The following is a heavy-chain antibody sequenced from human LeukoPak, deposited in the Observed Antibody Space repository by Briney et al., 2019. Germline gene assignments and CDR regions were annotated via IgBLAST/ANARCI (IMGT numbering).Heavy chain of an antibody. Sequence: PSETLSLTCPVYGGSFSGYYWGWIRQPPGKGLEWVGEINRGGSTNYNPSLKSRVTISVDTSKNQFSLKLSSVTAADTAVYYCAKGGGSGSYYNLNRGQGTLVTVSS. J-gene: IGHJ4*02. CDR1: GGSFSGYY. CDR3: AKGGGSGSYYNLN. D-gene: IGHD3-10*01. CDR2: INRGGST. V-gene: IGHV4-34*01.